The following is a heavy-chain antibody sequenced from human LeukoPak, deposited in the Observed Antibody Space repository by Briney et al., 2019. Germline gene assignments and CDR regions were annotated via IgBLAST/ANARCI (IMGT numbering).Heavy chain of an antibody. J-gene: IGHJ4*02. CDR3: ARHLYSYDGFDY. Sequence: SETLSLTCTVSGGSIGRYYWSWIRQPPGKGLEWIGHIYYSGITNYNPSLKSRVTISIDTSKNQFSLKLSSVSAADTDVYYFARHLYSYDGFDYWGQGTLVT. CDR2: IYYSGIT. V-gene: IGHV4-59*08. CDR1: GGSIGRYY. D-gene: IGHD3-22*01.